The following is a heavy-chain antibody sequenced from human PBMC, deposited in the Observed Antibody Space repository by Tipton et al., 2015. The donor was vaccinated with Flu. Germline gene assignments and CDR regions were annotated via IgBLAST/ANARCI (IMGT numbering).Heavy chain of an antibody. D-gene: IGHD1-26*01. CDR2: IHHGGNI. Sequence: LVQPSETLSLTCGVSGSSLSSGGGYYWGWVRQSPGKGLEWIASIHHGGNIFYNPSLKSRVIMSVDTSKNQFSLNLTSVTAADSAVYYCARVRALHFDYWGQGILVTVSS. V-gene: IGHV4-38-2*01. J-gene: IGHJ4*02. CDR3: ARVRALHFDY. CDR1: GSSLSSGGGYY.